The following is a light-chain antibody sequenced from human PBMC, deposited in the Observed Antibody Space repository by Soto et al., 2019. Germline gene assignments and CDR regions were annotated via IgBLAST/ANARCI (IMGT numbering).Light chain of an antibody. Sequence: IQLTQSPSSVSAAVGDAVTVTCWASQDINSRLAWFQQQPGRPPKYVIQAATMLQSGFPSRFAGSGSGRDFTLTIHTLQPEDSATYYCLQVANFPRTFDQGTKVDIK. CDR2: AAT. CDR3: LQVANFPRT. J-gene: IGKJ1*01. CDR1: QDINSR. V-gene: IGKV1-12*01.